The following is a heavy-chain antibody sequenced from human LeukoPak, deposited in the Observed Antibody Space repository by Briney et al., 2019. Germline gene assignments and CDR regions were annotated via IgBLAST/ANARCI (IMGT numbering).Heavy chain of an antibody. CDR3: AKGSRNVVLSPVDY. D-gene: IGHD2-21*01. CDR1: EFIFSKYW. V-gene: IGHV3-23*01. Sequence: GGSLRLSCEASEFIFSKYWMSWVRQAPGKGLEWVSGISASGGSTYYADSVRDRFTISRDNSKNTLYLQMDSLRAEDMAVYFCAKGSRNVVLSPVDYWGQGTLVTVSS. CDR2: ISASGGST. J-gene: IGHJ4*02.